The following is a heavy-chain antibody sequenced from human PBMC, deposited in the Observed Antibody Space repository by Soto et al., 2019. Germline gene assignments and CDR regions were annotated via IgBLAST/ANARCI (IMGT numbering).Heavy chain of an antibody. Sequence: LRLSCAASGFTFSNAWMSWVRQAPGKGLEWVGRIKSKTDGGTTDYAAPVKGRFTISRDDSKNTLYLQMNSLKTEDTAVYYCTTGRYCSGGSCYYFDYWGQGTLVTVSS. D-gene: IGHD2-15*01. V-gene: IGHV3-15*01. CDR1: GFTFSNAW. J-gene: IGHJ4*02. CDR3: TTGRYCSGGSCYYFDY. CDR2: IKSKTDGGTT.